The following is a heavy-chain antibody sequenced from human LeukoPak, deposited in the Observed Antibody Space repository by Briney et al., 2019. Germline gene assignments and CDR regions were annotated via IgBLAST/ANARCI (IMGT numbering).Heavy chain of an antibody. J-gene: IGHJ4*02. CDR2: INTNGANT. CDR1: GFIFSSAW. V-gene: IGHV3-64*05. Sequence: PGGSLRLSCAASGFIFSSAWMNWVRQAPGKGLEYVSSINTNGANTYYADSVKGRFTISRDNSRNTVYVQMNSLTPEDTAVYYCVKGLDYSSSQMDSWGQGTLVTVSS. D-gene: IGHD6-6*01. CDR3: VKGLDYSSSQMDS.